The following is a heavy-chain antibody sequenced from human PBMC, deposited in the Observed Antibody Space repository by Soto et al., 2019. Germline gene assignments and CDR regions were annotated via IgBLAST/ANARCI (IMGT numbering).Heavy chain of an antibody. CDR3: ARGDPINWFAP. V-gene: IGHV4-59*01. CDR2: FSHTGST. J-gene: IGHJ5*02. Sequence: RQPPGKGLEWIGYFSHTGSTKYSPPLKSRATISVDTSKNQFSLKLSSVTAADTAIYYCARGDPINWFAPWGQGTLVTVSS.